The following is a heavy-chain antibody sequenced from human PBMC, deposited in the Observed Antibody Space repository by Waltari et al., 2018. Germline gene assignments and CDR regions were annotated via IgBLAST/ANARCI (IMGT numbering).Heavy chain of an antibody. CDR1: GGTFSSYA. V-gene: IGHV1-69*14. J-gene: IGHJ4*02. CDR2: IIPIFGTA. Sequence: QVQLVQSGAEVKKPGSSVTVSCKASGGTFSSYAISWVRQAPGQGLEWMGGIIPIFGTANYAQKFQGRVTITADKSTSTAYMELSSLRSEDTAVYYCARRSRYCSSTSCHFDYWGQGTLVTVSS. CDR3: ARRSRYCSSTSCHFDY. D-gene: IGHD2-2*01.